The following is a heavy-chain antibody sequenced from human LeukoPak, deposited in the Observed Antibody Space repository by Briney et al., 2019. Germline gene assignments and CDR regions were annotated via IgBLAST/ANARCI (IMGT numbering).Heavy chain of an antibody. D-gene: IGHD5-24*01. J-gene: IGHJ2*01. V-gene: IGHV3-21*04. CDR2: ISSSSSYI. CDR3: ANGPYWYFDL. Sequence: GGSLRLSCVASGFTFSSYEMNWVRQAPGKGLEWVSSISSSSSYIYYADSVKGRFTISRDNAKNSLYLQMNSLRAEDTAVYYCANGPYWYFDLWGRGTLVTVSS. CDR1: GFTFSSYE.